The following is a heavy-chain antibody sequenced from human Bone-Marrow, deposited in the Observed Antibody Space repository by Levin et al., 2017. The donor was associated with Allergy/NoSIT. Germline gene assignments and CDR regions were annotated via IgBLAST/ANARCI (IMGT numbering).Heavy chain of an antibody. Sequence: GESLKISCAASGFTFSSYSMNWVRQAQGKGLEWVSYISSSSTIYYADSVKGRFTISRDNAKNSLYLQMNSLRDEDTAVYYCARDHYYDSSGRPGPSDYWGQGTLVTVSS. CDR3: ARDHYYDSSGRPGPSDY. V-gene: IGHV3-48*02. D-gene: IGHD3-22*01. CDR1: GFTFSSYS. J-gene: IGHJ4*02. CDR2: ISSSSTI.